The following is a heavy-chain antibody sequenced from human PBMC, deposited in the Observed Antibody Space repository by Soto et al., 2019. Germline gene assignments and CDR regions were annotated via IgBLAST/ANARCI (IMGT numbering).Heavy chain of an antibody. D-gene: IGHD3-22*01. Sequence: QVQLQESGPGLVKPSETLSLTCDVSGGSISSHWLRWVRQPPGKGLEWIWEIHHSGTTNYNPSLKSRVTMSVDKSENQISLNLNSVTAADTAVDYCARHIAMSTMRGFDSWGQGTLGTVSS. V-gene: IGHV4-4*02. CDR3: ARHIAMSTMRGFDS. CDR1: GGSISSHW. J-gene: IGHJ4*02. CDR2: IHHSGTT.